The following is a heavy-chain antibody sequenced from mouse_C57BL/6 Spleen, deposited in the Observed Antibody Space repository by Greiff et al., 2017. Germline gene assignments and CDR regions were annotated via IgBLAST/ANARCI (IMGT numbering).Heavy chain of an antibody. CDR1: GFTFSNYW. V-gene: IGHV6-3*01. CDR3: TMDYDEAY. CDR2: IRLKSDNYAT. Sequence: EVKLEESGGGLVQPGGSMKLSCVASGFTFSNYWMNWVRQSPEKGLEWVTQIRLKSDNYATHYAESVKGRFTISRDDSKSSVYLQMNNLRAEDTGIYYCTMDYDEAYWGQGTLVTVSA. D-gene: IGHD2-4*01. J-gene: IGHJ3*01.